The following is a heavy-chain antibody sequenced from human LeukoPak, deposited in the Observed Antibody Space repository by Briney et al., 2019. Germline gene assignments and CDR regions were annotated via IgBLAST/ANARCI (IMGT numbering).Heavy chain of an antibody. Sequence: SETLSLTCKVSGGSISSSSYYWGWIRQPPGKGLEWIGSISYSGITYYNPSLKSRVTISVDTSKNQFSLKLSSVTAADTAVYYCANGYCSSTSCQPGGYWGQGTLVTVSS. V-gene: IGHV4-39*07. CDR1: GGSISSSSYY. CDR3: ANGYCSSTSCQPGGY. J-gene: IGHJ4*02. CDR2: ISYSGIT. D-gene: IGHD2-2*01.